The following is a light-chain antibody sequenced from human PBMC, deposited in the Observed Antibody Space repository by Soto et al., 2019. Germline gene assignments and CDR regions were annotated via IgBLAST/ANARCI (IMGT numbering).Light chain of an antibody. V-gene: IGKV1-39*01. CDR2: AAS. Sequence: DIQMSLSLSSLSASVGDSLTITCRASQYISTYLNWYQQKPGKAPKLLIYAASSLQSGVPSRFSGSGSGTDFTLTISSLQPEDFATYYCQQANSFPRTFGQGTKVDI. CDR3: QQANSFPRT. CDR1: QYISTY. J-gene: IGKJ1*01.